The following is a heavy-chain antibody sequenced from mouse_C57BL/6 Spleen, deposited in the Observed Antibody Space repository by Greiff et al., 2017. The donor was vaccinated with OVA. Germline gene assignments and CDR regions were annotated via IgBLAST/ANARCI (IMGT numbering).Heavy chain of an antibody. CDR3: ARRGVYYYGSSYAMDY. D-gene: IGHD1-1*01. V-gene: IGHV1-19*01. CDR2: INPYNGGT. J-gene: IGHJ4*01. Sequence: EVQLVESGPVLVKPGASVKMSCKASGYTFTDYYMNWVKQSHGKSLEWIGVINPYNGGTSYNQKFKGKATLTVDKSSSTAYMELNSLTSEDSAVYYCARRGVYYYGSSYAMDYWGQGTSVTVSS. CDR1: GYTFTDYY.